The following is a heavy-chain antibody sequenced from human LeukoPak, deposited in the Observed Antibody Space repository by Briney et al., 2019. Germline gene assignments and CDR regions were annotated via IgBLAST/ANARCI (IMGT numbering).Heavy chain of an antibody. D-gene: IGHD2-2*01. CDR2: INAGNGNT. Sequence: ASVKVSCKASGYTFTSYAMHWVRQAPGQRLEWMGWINAGNGNTKYSQKFQGRVTITRDTSASTAYMELSSLRSEDTAVYYCARSGYCSSTSCYEGYHYYGMDVWGQGTTVTASS. J-gene: IGHJ6*02. CDR3: ARSGYCSSTSCYEGYHYYGMDV. CDR1: GYTFTSYA. V-gene: IGHV1-3*01.